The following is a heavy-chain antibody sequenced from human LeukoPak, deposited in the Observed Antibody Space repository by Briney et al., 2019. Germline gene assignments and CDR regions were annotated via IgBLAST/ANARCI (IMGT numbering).Heavy chain of an antibody. CDR2: TRSKTYSGAT. Sequence: PGGSLRLSCTTSGFKFENYAMSWVRQAPGRGLEWVGFTRSKTYSGATDYAASVRGRFTISRDDSKSIAYLQMNSLKTEDTAVYYCGRDSPYFDSWGQGTLVTVSS. V-gene: IGHV3-49*04. CDR3: GRDSPYFDS. J-gene: IGHJ4*02. CDR1: GFKFENYA.